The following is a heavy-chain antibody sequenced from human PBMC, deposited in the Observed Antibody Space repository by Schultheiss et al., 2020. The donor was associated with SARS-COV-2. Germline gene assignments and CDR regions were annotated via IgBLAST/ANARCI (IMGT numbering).Heavy chain of an antibody. D-gene: IGHD2-15*01. CDR2: IYPGDSDP. CDR1: GYSFTYYW. J-gene: IGHJ4*02. V-gene: IGHV5-51*01. Sequence: GESLKISCTGSGYSFTYYWIGWVRQMPGKGLEWMGIIYPGDSDPRYSPSFQGQVTISADKSISTAYLQWRSLKASDTAMYYCARQGGSFSGRLDYWGQGTLVTVSS. CDR3: ARQGGSFSGRLDY.